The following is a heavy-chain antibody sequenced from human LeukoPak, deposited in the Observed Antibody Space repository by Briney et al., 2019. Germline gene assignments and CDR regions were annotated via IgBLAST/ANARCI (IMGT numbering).Heavy chain of an antibody. Sequence: SETLSLTCAVYGGSFSGYYWSWIRQPPGKGLEWIGEINHSGSTNYNPSLKSRVTISVDTSKNQFSLKLSSVTAADTAVYYCARHGNYYDSSGYYYDAFVIWGQGTMVTVSS. J-gene: IGHJ3*02. V-gene: IGHV4-34*01. CDR3: ARHGNYYDSSGYYYDAFVI. CDR2: INHSGST. D-gene: IGHD3-22*01. CDR1: GGSFSGYY.